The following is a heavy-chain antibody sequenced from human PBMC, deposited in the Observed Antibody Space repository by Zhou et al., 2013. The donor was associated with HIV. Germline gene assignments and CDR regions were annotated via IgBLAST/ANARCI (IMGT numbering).Heavy chain of an antibody. V-gene: IGHV1-2*02. D-gene: IGHD5-18*01. Sequence: QVQLVQSGAEVKKPGASVKVSCKASGYTFTGYYMHWVRQAPGQGLEWMGWINPNSGGTNYAQKFQGRVTMTRDTSISTAYMELSRLRSDDTAVYYCARDKADTAMVTHAFDIWGQGTMVTVSS. CDR2: INPNSGGT. CDR1: GYTFTGYY. CDR3: ARDKADTAMVTHAFDI. J-gene: IGHJ3*02.